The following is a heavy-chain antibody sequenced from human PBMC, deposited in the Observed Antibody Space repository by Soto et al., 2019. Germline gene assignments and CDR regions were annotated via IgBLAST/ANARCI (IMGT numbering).Heavy chain of an antibody. CDR2: IWYDGSNK. V-gene: IGHV3-33*01. Sequence: GSLRLSCAASGFTFSSYGMHWVRQAPGKGLEWVAVIWYDGSNKYYADSVKGRFTISRDNSKNTLYLQMNSLRAEDTAVYYCAREVVTPLALFDYWGQGTLVTVSS. CDR1: GFTFSSYG. CDR3: AREVVTPLALFDY. J-gene: IGHJ4*02. D-gene: IGHD2-21*02.